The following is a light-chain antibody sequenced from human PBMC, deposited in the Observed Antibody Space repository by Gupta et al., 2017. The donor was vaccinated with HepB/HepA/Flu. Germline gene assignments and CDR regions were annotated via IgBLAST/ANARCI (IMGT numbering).Light chain of an antibody. CDR2: GAS. CDR3: QQYYNWRPIT. CDR1: QSISGN. Sequence: EIVMPQSPATLSVSPGESVTLSCRSSQSISGNVAWYQQKPGQSPTLLIYGASTRAAGIPARFIGSASGTDFSLTISSLQSEDLAIYYWQQYYNWRPITFGQGTRLEIK. V-gene: IGKV3D-15*01. J-gene: IGKJ5*01.